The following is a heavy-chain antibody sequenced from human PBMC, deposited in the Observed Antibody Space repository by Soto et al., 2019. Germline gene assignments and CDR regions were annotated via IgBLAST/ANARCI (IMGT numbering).Heavy chain of an antibody. CDR2: ISYDGSNK. Sequence: VGSLRLSCAASGFTFSSYAMHWVRQAPGKGLEWVAVISYDGSNKYYADSVKGRFTISRDNSKNTLYLQMNSLRAEDTAVYYCAKELGGTPPDAFDIWGQGTMVTVSS. CDR1: GFTFSSYA. J-gene: IGHJ3*02. D-gene: IGHD1-26*01. CDR3: AKELGGTPPDAFDI. V-gene: IGHV3-30-3*01.